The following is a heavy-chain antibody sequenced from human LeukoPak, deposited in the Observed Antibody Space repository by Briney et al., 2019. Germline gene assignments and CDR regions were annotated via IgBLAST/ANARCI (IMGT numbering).Heavy chain of an antibody. CDR3: AKVSYGDYGGEVPFDY. Sequence: GRSLRLSCAASGFTFSSYGMHWVRQAPGKGLEWVAVIWYDGSNKYYADSVKGRFTISRDNSKNTLYLQMNSLRAEDTAVYYCAKVSYGDYGGEVPFDYWGQGTLVTVSS. D-gene: IGHD4-17*01. J-gene: IGHJ4*02. CDR1: GFTFSSYG. CDR2: IWYDGSNK. V-gene: IGHV3-33*06.